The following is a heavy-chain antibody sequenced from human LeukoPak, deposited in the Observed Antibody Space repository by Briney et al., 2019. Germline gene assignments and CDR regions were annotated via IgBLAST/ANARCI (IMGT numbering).Heavy chain of an antibody. CDR1: RGSTSSGGHY. J-gene: IGHJ4*02. V-gene: IGHV4-31*03. CDR3: ARVSFTYGPLDS. CDR2: TYFTGST. Sequence: SETLSLTCNVSRGSTSSGGHYWSWIRQRPGKGLEWMGYTYFTGSTYYNPSLQSRLIISADTSMTQFSLRLRSVTAADTAVYYCARVSFTYGPLDSWGPGILVTVSS. D-gene: IGHD4-17*01.